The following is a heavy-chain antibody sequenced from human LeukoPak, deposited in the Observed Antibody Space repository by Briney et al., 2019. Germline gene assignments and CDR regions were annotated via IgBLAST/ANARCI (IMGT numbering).Heavy chain of an antibody. V-gene: IGHV3-23*01. D-gene: IGHD3-3*01. CDR1: GFTFSSYA. Sequence: PGGSLRLSCAASGFTFSSYAMSWVRQAPGKGLEWVSAISSSGGSTYYADSVKGRFTISRDNSKNTLYLQMNSLRAEDTAVYYCAKDDYDFWSGYDYWGQGTLVTVSS. CDR3: AKDDYDFWSGYDY. J-gene: IGHJ4*02. CDR2: ISSSGGST.